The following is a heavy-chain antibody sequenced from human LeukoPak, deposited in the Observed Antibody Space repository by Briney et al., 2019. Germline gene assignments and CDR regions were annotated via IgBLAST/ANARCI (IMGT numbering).Heavy chain of an antibody. J-gene: IGHJ5*02. CDR2: IYYSGST. Sequence: SETLSLTCTVSGGSVSSGSYYWSWIRQPPGKGLEWIGYIYYSGSTNYNPSLKSRVTISVDTSKNQFSLKLSSVTAADTAVYYCARDGVAAAGTAVGWFDPWGQGTLVTVSS. V-gene: IGHV4-61*01. CDR3: ARDGVAAAGTAVGWFDP. CDR1: GGSVSSGSYY. D-gene: IGHD6-13*01.